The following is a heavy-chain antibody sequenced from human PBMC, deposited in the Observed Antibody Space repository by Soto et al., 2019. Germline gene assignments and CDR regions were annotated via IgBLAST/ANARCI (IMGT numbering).Heavy chain of an antibody. CDR2: VTPRNGDT. Sequence: GSSVKVSCKASGYTFTSYDINWVRQAAGQGPEWMGSVTPRNGDTAFAQKYQGRVTVTSNTSMSTVYMELSSLRSDDTAVYYCARAGSYWARRKYFDYCGHGTLVIVSA. V-gene: IGHV1-8*02. D-gene: IGHD2-8*02. CDR3: ARAGSYWARRKYFDY. CDR1: GYTFTSYD. J-gene: IGHJ4*01.